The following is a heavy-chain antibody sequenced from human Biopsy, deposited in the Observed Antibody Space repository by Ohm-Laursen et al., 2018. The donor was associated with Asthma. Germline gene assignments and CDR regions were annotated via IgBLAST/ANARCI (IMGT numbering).Heavy chain of an antibody. J-gene: IGHJ4*02. V-gene: IGHV4-59*01. CDR2: VYWTGST. CDR3: VRAVRNEQWLAPFDY. D-gene: IGHD6-19*01. CDR1: GGSISSFY. Sequence: GTLSLTCRVYGGSISSFYWSWIRQSPEKGLEWMGYVYWTGSTNYNPSLKSRITMSVDTSKNRMFLELTSVTAADAAIYYCVRAVRNEQWLAPFDYWGQGKPVTVSS.